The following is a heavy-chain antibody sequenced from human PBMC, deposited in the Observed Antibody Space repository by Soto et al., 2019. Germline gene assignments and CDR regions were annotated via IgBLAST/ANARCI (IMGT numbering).Heavy chain of an antibody. CDR1: GGSISSGGYY. D-gene: IGHD6-6*01. CDR3: AGAWVEYSSSSVFDY. V-gene: IGHV4-31*03. Sequence: PSETLSLTCTVSGGSISSGGYYWSWIRQHPGKGLEWIGYIYYSGSTYYNPSLKSRVTISVDTSKNQFSLKLSSVTAADTAVYYCAGAWVEYSSSSVFDYWGQGTLVTVSS. CDR2: IYYSGST. J-gene: IGHJ4*02.